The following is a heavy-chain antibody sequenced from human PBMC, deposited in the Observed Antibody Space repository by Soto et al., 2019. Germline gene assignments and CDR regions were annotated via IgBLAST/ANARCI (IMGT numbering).Heavy chain of an antibody. CDR1: GFTFSSYS. D-gene: IGHD1-26*01. CDR3: ARDHPVYSGSYYY. J-gene: IGHJ4*02. V-gene: IGHV3-21*04. CDR2: ISSSSSYI. Sequence: EVQLVESGGGLVKPGGSLRLSCAASGFTFSSYSMNWVRQAPGKGLEWVSSISSSSSYIYYADSVKGRFTISRDNAKNSLYLQMNSLRAEDTAVYYCARDHPVYSGSYYYWGQGTLVTVSS.